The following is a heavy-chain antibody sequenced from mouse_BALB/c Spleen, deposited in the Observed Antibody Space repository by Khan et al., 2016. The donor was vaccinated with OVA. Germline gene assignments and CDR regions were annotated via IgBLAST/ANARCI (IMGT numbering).Heavy chain of an antibody. V-gene: IGHV5-6*02. D-gene: IGHD1-1*01. CDR3: TRLAYYYDSDGFAY. Sequence: DVMLVESGGDLVKPGGSLKLSCAASGFTFSTYGMSWVRQTPDKRLEWVATVSTGGSYTYYPDSVTGRFTISSDNAKNTLYLQMSGLKSEDTAMFYCTRLAYYYDSDGFAYWGQGTLVTVSA. CDR2: VSTGGSYT. J-gene: IGHJ3*01. CDR1: GFTFSTYG.